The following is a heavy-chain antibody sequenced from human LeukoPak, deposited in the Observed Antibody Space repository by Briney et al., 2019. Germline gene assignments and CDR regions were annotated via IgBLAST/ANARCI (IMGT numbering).Heavy chain of an antibody. V-gene: IGHV4-38-2*02. D-gene: IGHD3-22*01. J-gene: IGHJ4*02. CDR3: ARGGSGRSSGSDY. Sequence: SETLSLTCTVSGYSISSGYYWGWIRQPPGKGLEWIGSIYHSGSTYYNPSLKSRVTISVDTSKNQFSLKLSSVTAADTAVYYCARGGSGRSSGSDYWGQGTLVTVSS. CDR2: IYHSGST. CDR1: GYSISSGYY.